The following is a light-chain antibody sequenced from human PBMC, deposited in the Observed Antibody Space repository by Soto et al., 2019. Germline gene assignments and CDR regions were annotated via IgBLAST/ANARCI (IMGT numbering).Light chain of an antibody. CDR3: VLYMVSGISV. CDR1: SGSVSTNLH. V-gene: IGLV8-61*01. CDR2: NTN. Sequence: QTVVTQEPSFSVSPGGTVTLTCGLSSGSVSTNLHPSWYQQTPGQAPRTLIYNTNSRSSGVPDRFSGSILGNKAALTITGAQADDECDYYCVLYMVSGISVFGGGTKLTVL. J-gene: IGLJ2*01.